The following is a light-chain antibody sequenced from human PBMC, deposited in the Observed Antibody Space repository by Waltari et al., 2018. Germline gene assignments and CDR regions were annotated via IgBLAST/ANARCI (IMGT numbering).Light chain of an antibody. J-gene: IGLJ1*01. CDR3: SSYATTYSFV. CDR1: SSDIGAYNY. Sequence: QSALTQPPSASGSPGQSVTIACTGTSSDIGAYNYVSWYQPHPGQAPKLLIYEVSARPSGVPDRFSGSKSGNTASLTVSGLQAEDEADYYCSSYATTYSFVFGSGTRVAVL. CDR2: EVS. V-gene: IGLV2-8*01.